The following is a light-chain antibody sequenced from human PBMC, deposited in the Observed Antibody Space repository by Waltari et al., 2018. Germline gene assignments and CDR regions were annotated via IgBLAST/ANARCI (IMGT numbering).Light chain of an antibody. V-gene: IGKV1-39*01. J-gene: IGKJ2*01. Sequence: DVQITQSPSFLSSAVGDRVTTTCRTSQSISIYLNWYQQRPGKAPKFLIYAASSLQSGVPSRFSGSGSGTEFTLTISSLQPEDFATYYCQQGYSIPVTFGQGTKLEI. CDR3: QQGYSIPVT. CDR1: QSISIY. CDR2: AAS.